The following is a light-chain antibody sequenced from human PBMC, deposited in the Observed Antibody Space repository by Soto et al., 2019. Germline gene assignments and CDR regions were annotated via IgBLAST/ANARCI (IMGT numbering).Light chain of an antibody. CDR2: WAS. CDR1: QSVLYSSNNKNY. J-gene: IGKJ2*01. CDR3: QQYYSTSYT. V-gene: IGKV4-1*01. Sequence: DIVMTQSPDSLAVSLGERATINCKSSQSVLYSSNNKNYLAWYQQKPGQPPKLLIYWASTRESGVPDRFSGSGSGTDLTLTISSLQAEDVAVYYCQQYYSTSYTFGQGTKVDIK.